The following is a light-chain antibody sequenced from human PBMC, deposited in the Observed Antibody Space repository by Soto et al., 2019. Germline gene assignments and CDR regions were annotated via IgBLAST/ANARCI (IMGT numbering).Light chain of an antibody. CDR3: QQYDSFPLT. CDR2: KAS. Sequence: DIQLIPSPSTLSASVENRLPITCRASQSISIWLSWYQQKPGKAPKFLIYKASDLESGVPSRFSGSGSGTEFTLTISSLQPDDFATYFCQQYDSFPLTFGGGTKVDIK. J-gene: IGKJ4*01. CDR1: QSISIW. V-gene: IGKV1-5*03.